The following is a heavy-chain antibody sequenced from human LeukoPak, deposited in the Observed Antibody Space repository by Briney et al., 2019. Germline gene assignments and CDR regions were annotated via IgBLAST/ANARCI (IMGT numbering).Heavy chain of an antibody. D-gene: IGHD5-24*01. Sequence: SVKVSCKASGFTFTSSAMQRVRQARGQRLEWIGWIVVGSGNTNYAQKFQERVTITRDMSTSTAYMELSSLRSEDTAVYYCAAVVEMATMVDYWGQGTLVTVSS. CDR3: AAVVEMATMVDY. J-gene: IGHJ4*02. V-gene: IGHV1-58*02. CDR2: IVVGSGNT. CDR1: GFTFTSSA.